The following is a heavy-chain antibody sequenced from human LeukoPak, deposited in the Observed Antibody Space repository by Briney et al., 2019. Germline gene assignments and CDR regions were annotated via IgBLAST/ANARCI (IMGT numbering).Heavy chain of an antibody. CDR3: ARDSDRRGMDR. CDR1: GFTLNSYG. J-gene: IGHJ4*02. D-gene: IGHD1-14*01. V-gene: IGHV3-33*01. CDR2: IWYDGSNK. Sequence: GGSLILSCAASGFTLNSYGIHWVRQAPGKGLEWVAVIWYDGSNKYYVDSVKGRFTISRDNSKNTLYLQMNSLRAEDTAVYYSARDSDRRGMDRWGQGTLVTVSS.